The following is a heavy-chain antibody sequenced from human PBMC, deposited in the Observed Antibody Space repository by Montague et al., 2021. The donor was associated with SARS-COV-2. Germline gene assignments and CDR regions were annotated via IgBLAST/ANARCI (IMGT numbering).Heavy chain of an antibody. J-gene: IGHJ4*02. CDR1: GFSLSTSGVG. Sequence: VKPTQTLTLTCTFSGFSLSTSGVGVGWIRQPPGKALEWLALIYWDDDKRYSPSLKSRLTITKDTSKNRVVLTMTNMDPVDTATYYCARMTVTTALDYWGQGTLVTVSS. D-gene: IGHD4-17*01. V-gene: IGHV2-5*02. CDR2: IYWDDDK. CDR3: ARMTVTTALDY.